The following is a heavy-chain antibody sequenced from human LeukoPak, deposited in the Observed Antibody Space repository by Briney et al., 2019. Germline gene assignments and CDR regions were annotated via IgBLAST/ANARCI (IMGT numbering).Heavy chain of an antibody. CDR2: INHSGST. J-gene: IGHJ6*03. Sequence: SETLSLTCTVSGGSISSYYWSWIRQPPGKGLEWIGEINHSGSTNYNPSLKSRVTISVDTSKNQFSLKLSSVTAADTAVYYCARHRSATLLWFGEKRRSNYYMDVWGKGTTVTISS. CDR1: GGSISSYY. CDR3: ARHRSATLLWFGEKRRSNYYMDV. V-gene: IGHV4-34*01. D-gene: IGHD3-10*01.